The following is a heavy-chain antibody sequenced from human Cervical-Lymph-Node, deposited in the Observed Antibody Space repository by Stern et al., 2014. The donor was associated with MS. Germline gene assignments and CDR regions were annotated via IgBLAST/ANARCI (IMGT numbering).Heavy chain of an antibody. CDR2: IWPDGSNT. J-gene: IGHJ6*02. V-gene: IGHV3-33*01. CDR1: GFTFSSHG. Sequence: VQLVESGGDVVQPGRSLRLSCAASGFTFSSHGMHWVRQAPGKGLEWVAVIWPDGSNTNYADSVKGRFTISRDNSKNTLYLQMNSLRAEDTAVYYCARVNGDIVVVPAAIDYYYGMDVWGQGTTVTVSS. CDR3: ARVNGDIVVVPAAIDYYYGMDV. D-gene: IGHD2-2*01.